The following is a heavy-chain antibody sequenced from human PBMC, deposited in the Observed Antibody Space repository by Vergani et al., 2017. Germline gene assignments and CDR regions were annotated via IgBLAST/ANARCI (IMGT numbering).Heavy chain of an antibody. CDR1: GYTFTSYY. D-gene: IGHD5-24*01. CDR3: ARDLRDGYNEYYFDY. Sequence: QMQLVQSGAEVKKPGASVKVSCKASGYTFTSYYMHWVRQAPGQGLEWMGIINPSGGSTSYAQKFQGRVTMTRDTSTSTVYMELSSLRSEDTAVYYCARDLRDGYNEYYFDYWGQGTLVTVSS. CDR2: INPSGGST. V-gene: IGHV1-46*03. J-gene: IGHJ4*02.